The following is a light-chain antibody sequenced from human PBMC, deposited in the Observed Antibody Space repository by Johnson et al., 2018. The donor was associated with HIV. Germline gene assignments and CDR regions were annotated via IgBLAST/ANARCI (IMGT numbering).Light chain of an antibody. CDR2: ENN. CDR1: SSNIGNNY. CDR3: GTWDTSLTTGGV. V-gene: IGLV1-51*02. Sequence: HSVLTQPPSVSAAPGQKVNISCSGSSSNIGNNYVSWYQQLPGTAPKLLIYENNKRPSGIPDRFSGSKSGTSATLGITGLQTGDEADYYCGTWDTSLTTGGVFGTGTKVTVL. J-gene: IGLJ1*01.